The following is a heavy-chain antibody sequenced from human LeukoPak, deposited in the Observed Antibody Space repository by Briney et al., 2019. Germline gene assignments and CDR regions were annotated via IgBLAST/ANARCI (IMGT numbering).Heavy chain of an antibody. V-gene: IGHV4-4*07. CDR3: ARDLPGGATTGSDAFDI. Sequence: PSETLSLTCTVSGGSISSYYWSWIRQPAGKGLEWIGRIYTSGSTNYNPSLTSRVTMSVDTSKNQFSLKLSSVTAADTAAYYCARDLPGGATTGSDAFDIWGQGTMVTVSS. CDR1: GGSISSYY. CDR2: IYTSGST. J-gene: IGHJ3*02. D-gene: IGHD1-26*01.